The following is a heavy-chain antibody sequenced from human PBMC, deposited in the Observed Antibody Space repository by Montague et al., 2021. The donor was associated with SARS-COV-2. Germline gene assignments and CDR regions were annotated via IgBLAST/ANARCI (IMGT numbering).Heavy chain of an antibody. CDR1: GGSFSGYY. J-gene: IGHJ4*02. Sequence: SETLSLTCAVYGGSFSGYYWNWIRQPPGKGLEWIGEINHSGSTNYNPSLKSRVTILVDTSKNQFSLKLSSVTAADTAVYYCARGRNTMIRGVPLKVRFSSYYFDYWGQGTLVTVSS. D-gene: IGHD3-10*01. V-gene: IGHV4-34*01. CDR2: INHSGST. CDR3: ARGRNTMIRGVPLKVRFSSYYFDY.